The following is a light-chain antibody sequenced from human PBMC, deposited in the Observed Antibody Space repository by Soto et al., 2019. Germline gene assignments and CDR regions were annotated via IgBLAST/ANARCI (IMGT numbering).Light chain of an antibody. J-gene: IGLJ1*01. CDR3: SPYTTCSNRV. CDR1: SSDVGAYDF. Sequence: QSALAQPASVSGSPGQSITISCTGTSSDVGAYDFVSWYQQHPDKAPKLMIYEVSNRPSGVSYRFSGSKSVNTATLTISGLQAEDEADDYCSPYTTCSNRVLGNGIKVTVL. CDR2: EVS. V-gene: IGLV2-14*03.